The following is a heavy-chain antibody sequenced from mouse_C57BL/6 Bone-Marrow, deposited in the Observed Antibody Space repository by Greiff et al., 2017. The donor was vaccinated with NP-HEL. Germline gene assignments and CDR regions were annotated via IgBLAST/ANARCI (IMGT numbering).Heavy chain of an antibody. CDR3: AREGFYYDYGGFAY. V-gene: IGHV1-52*01. CDR1: GYTFTSYW. D-gene: IGHD2-4*01. J-gene: IGHJ3*01. Sequence: QVQLQQPGAELVRPGSSVKLSCKASGYTFTSYWMHWVKQRPIQGLEWIGNIDPSDSETHYNQKFKDKATLTVDKSSSTAYMQLSSLTSEDSAVYYGAREGFYYDYGGFAYWGQGTLVTVSA. CDR2: IDPSDSET.